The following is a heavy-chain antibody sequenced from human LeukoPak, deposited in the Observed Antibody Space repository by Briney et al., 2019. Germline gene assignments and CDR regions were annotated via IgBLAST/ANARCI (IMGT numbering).Heavy chain of an antibody. J-gene: IGHJ4*02. CDR3: ASGHSSGYLYYFDY. CDR2: INWSGGTT. Sequence: GGSLTLSCTASGFTFDDYDMSWVRQAPGKGLEWISGINWSGGTTGYAASVKGRFTISRDNAKNSLNLQINSLRAEDTALYRGASGHSSGYLYYFDYWGQGTLVTVSS. CDR1: GFTFDDYD. V-gene: IGHV3-20*01. D-gene: IGHD3-22*01.